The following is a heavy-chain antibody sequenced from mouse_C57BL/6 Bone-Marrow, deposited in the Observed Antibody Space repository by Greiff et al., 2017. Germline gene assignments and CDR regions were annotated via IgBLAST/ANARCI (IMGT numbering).Heavy chain of an antibody. Sequence: EVQLQQSGPGLVKPSQSLSLTCSVTGYSITSGYYWNWIRQFPGNKLEWMGYISYDGSNNYNPSLKNRISITRDTSKNQFFLKLNSVTTEDTATYYCARELLRDYFDYWGQGTTLTVSS. CDR3: ARELLRDYFDY. CDR2: ISYDGSN. V-gene: IGHV3-6*01. J-gene: IGHJ2*01. CDR1: GYSITSGYY. D-gene: IGHD1-1*01.